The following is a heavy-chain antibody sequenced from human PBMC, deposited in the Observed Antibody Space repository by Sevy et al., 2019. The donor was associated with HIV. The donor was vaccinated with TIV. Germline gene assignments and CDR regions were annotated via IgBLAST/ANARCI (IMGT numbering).Heavy chain of an antibody. Sequence: SETLSLTCTVSGGSISSSSYYWGWIRQPPGKGLEWIGSIYYSGSTYYNPSLKSRVTISVDTSKNQFSLKLGSVTAADTAVYYCARNWAFCSSTSCPWEYYYYGMDVWGQGTTVTVSS. CDR1: GGSISSSSYY. CDR2: IYYSGST. D-gene: IGHD2-2*01. J-gene: IGHJ6*02. CDR3: ARNWAFCSSTSCPWEYYYYGMDV. V-gene: IGHV4-39*01.